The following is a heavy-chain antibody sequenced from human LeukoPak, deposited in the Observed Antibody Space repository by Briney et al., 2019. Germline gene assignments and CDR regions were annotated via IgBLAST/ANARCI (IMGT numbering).Heavy chain of an antibody. D-gene: IGHD3-10*01. CDR1: GFTFSNAW. V-gene: IGHV3-15*01. CDR2: IKSKTDGGTT. CDR3: TTDFTMVRGVIEY. J-gene: IGHJ4*02. Sequence: GGSLRLSCAASGFTFSNAWMSWVRQAPEKGLEWVGRIKSKTDGGTTDYAAPVKGRFTISRDDSKNTLYLQMNSLKTEDTAVYYCTTDFTMVRGVIEYWGQGTLVTVSS.